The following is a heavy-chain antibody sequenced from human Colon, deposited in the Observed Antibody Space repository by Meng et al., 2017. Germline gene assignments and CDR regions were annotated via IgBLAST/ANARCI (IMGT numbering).Heavy chain of an antibody. CDR3: ARGPLDY. CDR1: GGSVSIGSYY. CDR2: IYYTGST. Sequence: KESGPGLVRPSAPLSLPCMVCGGSVSIGSYYWRCIRQTPGKGLEWIGYIYYTGSTNYNPSLKSRVTISVDTSKNQFSLKLSSVTAADTAVYYCARGPLDYWGQGTLVTVSS. V-gene: IGHV4-61*01. J-gene: IGHJ4*02.